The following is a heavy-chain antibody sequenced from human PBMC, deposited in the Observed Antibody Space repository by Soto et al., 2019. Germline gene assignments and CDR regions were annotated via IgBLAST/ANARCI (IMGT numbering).Heavy chain of an antibody. J-gene: IGHJ4*02. V-gene: IGHV2-5*02. CDR3: AHWTAMGRHYFDY. Sequence: QITLKESGPPLVKPTQTLTLTCTFSGFSLSSGGVGVGWIRQPPGKALECLALIYWDDVKRYRPSLKSRLTTTKDTSKNQVVLIMTNMDPVDTATYYCAHWTAMGRHYFDYWGQGTLVTVSS. CDR1: GFSLSSGGVG. CDR2: IYWDDVK. D-gene: IGHD5-18*01.